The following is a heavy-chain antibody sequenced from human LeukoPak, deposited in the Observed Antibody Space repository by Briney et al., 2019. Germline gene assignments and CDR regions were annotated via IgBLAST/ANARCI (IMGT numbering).Heavy chain of an antibody. CDR2: IYHSGST. D-gene: IGHD6-13*01. Sequence: PSGTLSLTCAVSGGSISSSNWWSWVRQPPGKGLEWIGEIYHSGSTNYNPSLKSRVTISVDTSKNQFSLKLSSVTAADTAVYYCARDRQQLVRGDYFDYWGQGTLVTVSS. CDR1: GGSISSSNW. V-gene: IGHV4-4*02. J-gene: IGHJ4*02. CDR3: ARDRQQLVRGDYFDY.